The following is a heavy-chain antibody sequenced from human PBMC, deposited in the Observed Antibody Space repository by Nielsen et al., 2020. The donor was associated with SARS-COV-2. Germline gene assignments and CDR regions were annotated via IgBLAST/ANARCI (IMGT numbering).Heavy chain of an antibody. Sequence: GGSLRLFCAASGFTFSDYYMSWIRQAPGKGLEWVSYISSSGSTIYYADSVKGRFTISRDNAKNSLYLQMNSLRAEDTAVYYCARDQPLHADYYYYGMDVWGQGTTVTVSS. V-gene: IGHV3-11*01. CDR2: ISSSGSTI. CDR3: ARDQPLHADYYYYGMDV. J-gene: IGHJ6*02. CDR1: GFTFSDYY.